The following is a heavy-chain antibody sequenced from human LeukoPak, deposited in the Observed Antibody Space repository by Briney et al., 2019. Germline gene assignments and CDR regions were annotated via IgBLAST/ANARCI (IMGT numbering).Heavy chain of an antibody. Sequence: GASVKVSRKASGYTFTNYYIHWIRQAPGQGLEWMGIINPIGGSTSYAQKFQGRVTVTRDTSTSTVHMELSGLRSEDTAVYYCARDQEGFDYWGQGTLVTVSS. CDR1: GYTFTNYY. V-gene: IGHV1-46*01. J-gene: IGHJ4*02. CDR3: ARDQEGFDY. CDR2: INPIGGST.